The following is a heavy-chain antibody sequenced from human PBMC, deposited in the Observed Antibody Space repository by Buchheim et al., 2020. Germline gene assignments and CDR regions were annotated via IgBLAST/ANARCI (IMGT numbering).Heavy chain of an antibody. CDR2: INPNSGGT. CDR1: GYTFTGYY. V-gene: IGHV1-2*04. CDR3: ARVRMYYDSSGYYSLRYGMDV. D-gene: IGHD3-22*01. Sequence: QVQLVQSGAEVKKPGASVKVSCKASGYTFTGYYMHWVRQAPGQGLEWMGWINPNSGGTNYAQKFQGWVTMTRDTYISTAYMELSRLRSDDTAVYYCARVRMYYDSSGYYSLRYGMDVWGQGTT. J-gene: IGHJ6*02.